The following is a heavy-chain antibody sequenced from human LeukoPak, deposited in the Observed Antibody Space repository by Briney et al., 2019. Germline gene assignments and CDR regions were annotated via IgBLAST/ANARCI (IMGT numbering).Heavy chain of an antibody. J-gene: IGHJ4*02. CDR1: GDSIRNYY. Sequence: PSETLSLTCTVSGDSIRNYYWSWIRQPPGKGLEWIGYVRFSGRTNYSPPLKRRVPMSVDTSKNQFSLRVSSVTAADTAFYYCARLSNPYGGFHLDFWGQGTLVAVSS. V-gene: IGHV4-59*08. CDR3: ARLSNPYGGFHLDF. CDR2: VRFSGRT. D-gene: IGHD3-16*01.